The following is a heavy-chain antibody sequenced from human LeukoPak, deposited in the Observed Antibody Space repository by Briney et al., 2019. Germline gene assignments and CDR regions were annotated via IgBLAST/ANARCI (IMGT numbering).Heavy chain of an antibody. Sequence: SETLSLTCTVSGGAISTSTYFWGWVRQAPGKGLEWIGSIFHSGSTYYNPSLKSRVTISVDTSKNQFSLKLSSVTAADTAVYYCARYSYYYDSSGYYNAFDYWGQGTLVTVSS. CDR1: GGAISTSTYF. D-gene: IGHD3-22*01. J-gene: IGHJ4*02. CDR2: IFHSGST. V-gene: IGHV4-39*07. CDR3: ARYSYYYDSSGYYNAFDY.